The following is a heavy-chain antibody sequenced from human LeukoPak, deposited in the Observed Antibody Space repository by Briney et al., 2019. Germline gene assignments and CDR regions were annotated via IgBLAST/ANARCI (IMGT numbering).Heavy chain of an antibody. D-gene: IGHD2-2*01. CDR3: ARVGYCSSTSCYYYYYGMDV. CDR1: GGTFSSYA. Sequence: GASVKVSCKASGGTFSSYAISWVRQAPGQGLEWMGGIIPIFGTANYAQKFQGRVTITADESTSTAYMGLSSLRSEDTAVYYCARVGYCSSTSCYYYYYGMDVWGKGTTVTVSS. J-gene: IGHJ6*04. CDR2: IIPIFGTA. V-gene: IGHV1-69*01.